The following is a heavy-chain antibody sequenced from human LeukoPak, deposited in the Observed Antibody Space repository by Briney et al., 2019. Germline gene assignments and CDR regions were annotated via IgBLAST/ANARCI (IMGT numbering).Heavy chain of an antibody. CDR1: GYSFTDYA. Sequence: GASVKVSCKASGYSFTDYAISWVRQAPGQGLEWMGWINPYNGYTNYAQNLQGRVTMTTDTSTGTAYMELRSLRSDDTAVYYCATRPITAPAGLHWGQGTLVTVSS. J-gene: IGHJ4*02. D-gene: IGHD6-6*01. V-gene: IGHV1-18*01. CDR3: ATRPITAPAGLH. CDR2: INPYNGYT.